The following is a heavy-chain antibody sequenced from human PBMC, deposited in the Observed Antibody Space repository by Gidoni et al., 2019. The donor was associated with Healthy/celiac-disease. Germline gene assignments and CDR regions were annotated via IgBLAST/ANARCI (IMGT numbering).Heavy chain of an antibody. CDR1: CYSFTSYG. J-gene: IGHJ4*02. Sequence: QVQLVQSVAEVQTPGASVKVSCKASCYSFTSYGISWVRHAPGQGLECMGWISAYNGNTNYAQKLQGRVTMTTDTCTSTAYMELRSLRSDDTAVYYWARDTRPYNWNYVSNSPASSYYFDYWGQGTLVTVSS. D-gene: IGHD1-7*01. CDR2: ISAYNGNT. V-gene: IGHV1-18*04. CDR3: ARDTRPYNWNYVSNSPASSYYFDY.